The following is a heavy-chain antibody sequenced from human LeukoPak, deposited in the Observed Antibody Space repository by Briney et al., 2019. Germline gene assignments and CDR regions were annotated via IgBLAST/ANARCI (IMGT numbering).Heavy chain of an antibody. CDR3: AKNRIAVDGCYYYYYMDV. J-gene: IGHJ6*03. Sequence: SGGSLRLSCAASGFTFSSYGMQWVRQAPGKGLEWVAFIRYDGSNKYYADSVKGRFTISRDNSKNTLYLQMKSLRAEDTAVYYWAKNRIAVDGCYYYYYMDVWGKGTTVTVSS. V-gene: IGHV3-30*02. D-gene: IGHD6-19*01. CDR2: IRYDGSNK. CDR1: GFTFSSYG.